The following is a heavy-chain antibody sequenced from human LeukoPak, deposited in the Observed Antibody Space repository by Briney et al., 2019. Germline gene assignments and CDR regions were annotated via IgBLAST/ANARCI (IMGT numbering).Heavy chain of an antibody. V-gene: IGHV1-18*01. J-gene: IGHJ1*01. D-gene: IGHD3-22*01. CDR2: ISAYNGNT. Sequence: GASVKVSCKASGYTFTSYGISWVRQAPGQGLEWMGWISAYNGNTNYAQKFQGRVTITADGSTSTAYMELSSLRSEDTAVYYCARDSGHQDYYDSSGYYYGPQYFQHWGQGTLVTVSS. CDR3: ARDSGHQDYYDSSGYYYGPQYFQH. CDR1: GYTFTSYG.